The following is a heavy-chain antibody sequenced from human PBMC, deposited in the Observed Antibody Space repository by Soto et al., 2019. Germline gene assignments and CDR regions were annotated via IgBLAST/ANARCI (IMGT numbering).Heavy chain of an antibody. D-gene: IGHD3-22*01. CDR1: GGSISSYY. CDR3: ARHDTDAFDI. CDR2: IYYSGST. Sequence: SETLSLSCTVSGGSISSYYWSWIRQPPGKGLEWIGYIYYSGSTNYNPSLKGRVTISVDTSKNQFSLKLSSVTAADTAVYYCARHDTDAFDIWGQGTMVTVSS. J-gene: IGHJ3*02. V-gene: IGHV4-59*08.